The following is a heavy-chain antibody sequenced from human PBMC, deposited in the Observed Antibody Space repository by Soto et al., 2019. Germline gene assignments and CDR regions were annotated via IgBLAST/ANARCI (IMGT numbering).Heavy chain of an antibody. CDR2: ISYDGNNK. V-gene: IGHV3-30*18. Sequence: QVQLVESGGGVVQPGRSLRLSCAASGFTFSSYGMHWVRQAPGKGLEWVAVISYDGNNKYYADSVKGRFTISRDNSXXALYLQMNSLRAEDTDVYYCAKRVGATSDYYGMDVWGQGTTVTVSS. J-gene: IGHJ6*02. D-gene: IGHD1-26*01. CDR3: AKRVGATSDYYGMDV. CDR1: GFTFSSYG.